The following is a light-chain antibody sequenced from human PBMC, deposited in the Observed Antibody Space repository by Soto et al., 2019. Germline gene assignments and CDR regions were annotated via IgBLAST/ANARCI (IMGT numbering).Light chain of an antibody. V-gene: IGKV3-11*01. CDR3: QQRSNGPPIT. CDR1: QSVSSY. J-gene: IGKJ5*01. CDR2: DAS. Sequence: EIVLTLSPATLSLSPGERATLSCRASQSVSSYLAWYQQKPGQAPRLLIYDASNRATGIPARFSGSGSGTDFTLTISSLEPEDFAVYYCQQRSNGPPITFGQGTRLAIK.